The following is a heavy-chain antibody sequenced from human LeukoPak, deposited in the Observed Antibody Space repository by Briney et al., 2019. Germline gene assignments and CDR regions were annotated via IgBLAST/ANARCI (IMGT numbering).Heavy chain of an antibody. CDR2: ISSSSSTI. J-gene: IGHJ3*02. V-gene: IGHV3-48*04. D-gene: IGHD4/OR15-4a*01. CDR1: GFTFSSYS. CDR3: AKDRRPDDYFNLDDAFDI. Sequence: GGSLRLSCAASGFTFSSYSMNWVRQAPGKGLEWVSYISSSSSTIYYADSVKGRFTISRDNAKNSLYLQMNSLRAEDTAFFYCAKDRRPDDYFNLDDAFDIWGQGTMVTVSS.